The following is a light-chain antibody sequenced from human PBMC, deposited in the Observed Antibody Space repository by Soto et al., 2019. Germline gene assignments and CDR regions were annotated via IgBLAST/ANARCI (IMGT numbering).Light chain of an antibody. Sequence: ALTQPASVSESPGQSITISCTGTSSDVGIYDYVSWYQQHPGKAPKLIIYEVTNRPSGVSDRFSGSKSGNTASLTISGLQPEDEADYYCSSHTTASTRVFGTGTKVTVL. CDR1: SSDVGIYDY. CDR3: SSHTTASTRV. V-gene: IGLV2-14*01. CDR2: EVT. J-gene: IGLJ1*01.